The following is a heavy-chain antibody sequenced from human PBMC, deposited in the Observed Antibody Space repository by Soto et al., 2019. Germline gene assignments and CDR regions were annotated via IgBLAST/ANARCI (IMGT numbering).Heavy chain of an antibody. CDR1: GGSISSSSYY. CDR2: IYYSGST. D-gene: IGHD6-19*01. J-gene: IGHJ6*02. CDR3: ARRPGIAVAGGYGMDV. Sequence: PSETLSLTCTVSGGSISSSSYYWGWIRQPPGKGLELIGSIYYSGSTYYNPSLKSRVTISVDTSNNQFSLKLSSVTAADTAVYYCARRPGIAVAGGYGMDVWGQGTTVTVSS. V-gene: IGHV4-39*01.